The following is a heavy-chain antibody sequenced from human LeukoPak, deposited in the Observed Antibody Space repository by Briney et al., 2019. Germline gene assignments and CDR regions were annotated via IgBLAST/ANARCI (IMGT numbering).Heavy chain of an antibody. CDR1: GGSISSSSYY. Sequence: SETLSLTCTVSGGSISSSSYYWGWIRQPPGKGLEWIGSIYYSGSTYYNPSLKSRVTISVDTSKNQFSLKLSSVTAADTAVYYCAARSYRGIAAAGTDYWGQGTLVTVSS. CDR2: IYYSGST. J-gene: IGHJ4*02. V-gene: IGHV4-39*07. CDR3: AARSYRGIAAAGTDY. D-gene: IGHD6-13*01.